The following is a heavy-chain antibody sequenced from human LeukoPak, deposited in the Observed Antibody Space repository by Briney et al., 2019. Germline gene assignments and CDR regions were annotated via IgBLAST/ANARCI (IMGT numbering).Heavy chain of an antibody. CDR3: ARGVWNSGHDWAPN. CDR1: GGSISSYY. Sequence: SETLSLTCTDSGGSISSYYWSWIRQPPGKGLEWIGSIYYSGSTYYNPSLKSRVTISVDTSKNQFSLKLSSVTAADTAVYYCARGVWNSGHDWAPNWGQGTLVTVSS. V-gene: IGHV4-59*12. D-gene: IGHD5-12*01. CDR2: IYYSGST. J-gene: IGHJ4*02.